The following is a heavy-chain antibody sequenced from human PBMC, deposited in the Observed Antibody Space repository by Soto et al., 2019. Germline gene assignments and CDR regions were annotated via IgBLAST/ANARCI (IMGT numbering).Heavy chain of an antibody. CDR3: AIQVSPRHYGMDV. J-gene: IGHJ6*02. CDR2: IYPGDSDT. CDR1: GYSFTSYW. V-gene: IGHV5-51*01. Sequence: GESLTISCKGSGYSFTSYWIGWVRQMPGKGLEWMGIIYPGDSDTSYSPSFHGQVTISADKSTATAYRQCSSPKASATSMYYCAIQVSPRHYGMDVWGQGTTVTVSS.